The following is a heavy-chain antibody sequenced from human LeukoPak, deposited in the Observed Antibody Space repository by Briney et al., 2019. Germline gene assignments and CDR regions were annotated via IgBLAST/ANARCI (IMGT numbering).Heavy chain of an antibody. Sequence: GASVKVSCKASGYTFTGYYMHWVRQAPGQGLEWMGRINPNSGGTNYAQKFQRRVTMTRDTSISTAYMELSRLRSDDTAVYYCARDYDFWSGYYWDYWGQGTLVTVSS. CDR3: ARDYDFWSGYYWDY. V-gene: IGHV1-2*06. J-gene: IGHJ4*02. CDR1: GYTFTGYY. CDR2: INPNSGGT. D-gene: IGHD3-3*01.